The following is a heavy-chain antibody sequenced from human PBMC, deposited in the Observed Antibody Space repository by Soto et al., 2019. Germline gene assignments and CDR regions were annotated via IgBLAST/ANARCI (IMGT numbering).Heavy chain of an antibody. J-gene: IGHJ4*02. CDR2: IYYSGST. Sequence: QVQLQESGPGLVKPSETLSLTCTVSGGSISSYYWSWIRQPPGKGLEWIGYIYYSGSTNYNPSLKSRVTISVDTSKNQFSLKLSSVTAADTAVYYCARSKQLAFDYWGQGTLVTVSS. D-gene: IGHD6-6*01. CDR3: ARSKQLAFDY. CDR1: GGSISSYY. V-gene: IGHV4-59*01.